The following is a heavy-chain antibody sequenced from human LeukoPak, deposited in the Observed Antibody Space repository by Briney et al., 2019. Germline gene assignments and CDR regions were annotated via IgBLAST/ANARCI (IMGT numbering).Heavy chain of an antibody. V-gene: IGHV6-1*01. CDR1: GDSVSSNSAA. D-gene: IGHD5-12*01. CDR2: TYYRSKWYN. CDR3: ARDQVWRIVATFYYYGMDV. Sequence: SQTLSLTCAISGDSVSSNSAAWNWIRQSPSRGLEWLGRTYYRSKWYNDYAVSVKSRITINPDTSKNQFSLQLNSVTPEDTAVYYCARDQVWRIVATFYYYGMDVWGLGTTVTVSS. J-gene: IGHJ6*02.